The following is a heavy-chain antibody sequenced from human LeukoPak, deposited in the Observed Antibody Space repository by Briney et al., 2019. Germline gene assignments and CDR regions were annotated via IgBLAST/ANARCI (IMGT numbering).Heavy chain of an antibody. J-gene: IGHJ4*02. CDR3: ARERDGRFFDY. V-gene: IGHV3-7*01. CDR1: GLTFRSFW. CDR2: INQDGSEK. Sequence: GGSLRLSCAVSGLTFRSFWMSWVRQAPGKGLEWVANINQDGSEKYFVDSVKGRFTISRDNSKNSLHLQMNTLRAQDTALYYCARERDGRFFDYWGQGTLVTVSS. D-gene: IGHD5-24*01.